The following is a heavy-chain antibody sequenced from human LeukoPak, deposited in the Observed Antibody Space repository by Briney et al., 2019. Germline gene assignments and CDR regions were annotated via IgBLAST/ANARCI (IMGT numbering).Heavy chain of an antibody. J-gene: IGHJ4*02. CDR2: INPNSGGT. CDR3: TRDGSFDY. V-gene: IGHV1-2*02. Sequence: ASVKVSCKASGYTFTGYFMHWVRQAPGQGLEWMGWINPNSGGTNYALKFQARVTMTRDTSISTAYMELSRLGSDDTAVYYCTRDGSFDYWGQGTLVTVSS. D-gene: IGHD3-10*01. CDR1: GYTFTGYF.